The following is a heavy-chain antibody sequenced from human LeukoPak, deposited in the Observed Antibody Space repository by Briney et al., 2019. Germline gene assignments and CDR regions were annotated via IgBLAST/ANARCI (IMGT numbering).Heavy chain of an antibody. D-gene: IGHD3-10*01. CDR1: GFTFSRYS. J-gene: IGHJ4*02. CDR3: SKTPGDLWSWYDY. V-gene: IGHV3-21*01. CDR2: IGNSGTST. Sequence: PGGSLRLSCAASGFTFSRYSMNWVRHAPEKGLEWVSSIGNSGTSTYYADSVKGRFAVSRDNARNSLYLEMNSLRAENTAIYYCSKTPGDLWSWYDYWGQGTLVTVSS.